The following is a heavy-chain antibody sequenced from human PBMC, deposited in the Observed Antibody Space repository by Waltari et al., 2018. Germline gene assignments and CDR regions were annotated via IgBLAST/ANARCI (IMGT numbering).Heavy chain of an antibody. CDR3: ARGGLVIIVGDHYGMDV. V-gene: IGHV1-3*01. Sequence: QVQLVQSGAEVKKPGASVKVSCKASGYTFTSYAMHWVRQAPRQRLEWMGWINAGNGNTKYSQNFQGRVTITRDTSASTAYMELSSLRSEDTAVYYCARGGLVIIVGDHYGMDVWGQGTTVTVSS. J-gene: IGHJ6*02. CDR1: GYTFTSYA. D-gene: IGHD3-9*01. CDR2: INAGNGNT.